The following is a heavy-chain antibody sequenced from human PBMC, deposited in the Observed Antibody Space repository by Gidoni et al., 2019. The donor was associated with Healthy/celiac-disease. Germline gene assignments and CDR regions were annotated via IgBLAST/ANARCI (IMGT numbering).Heavy chain of an antibody. J-gene: IGHJ3*02. V-gene: IGHV4-39*01. D-gene: IGHD3-3*01. CDR3: AREPLKEFWSGYRDAFDI. Sequence: LSLKSRVTISVDTSKNQFSLKLSSVTAADPAVYYCAREPLKEFWSGYRDAFDIWGQGTMVTVSS.